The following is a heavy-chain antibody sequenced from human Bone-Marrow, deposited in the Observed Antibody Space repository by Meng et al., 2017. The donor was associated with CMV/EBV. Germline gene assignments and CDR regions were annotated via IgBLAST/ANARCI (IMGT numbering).Heavy chain of an antibody. J-gene: IGHJ5*02. Sequence: QGHLVQCGAEVKEPGASGKVSCQASVYTFTGFYMHWVRQAPGQGLEWMGWINPNSGGTNYAQKFQGRVTITRDTSISTAYMELSRLRSDDTAVYYCAREGGSIGGWFDPWGQGTLVTVSS. CDR1: VYTFTGFY. D-gene: IGHD3-16*01. V-gene: IGHV1-2*02. CDR3: AREGGSIGGWFDP. CDR2: INPNSGGT.